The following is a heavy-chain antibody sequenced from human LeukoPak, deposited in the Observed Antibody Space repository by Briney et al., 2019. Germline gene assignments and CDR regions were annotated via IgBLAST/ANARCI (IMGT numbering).Heavy chain of an antibody. CDR1: GNSIGTTYY. V-gene: IGHV4-39*06. Sequence: SETLSLTCSVFGNSIGTTYYWGVISQPPGKGLEWIVSIYYTGTTYYKPSLKSRVTMSVDTSKNQFPLKLSSVTAADTAVYCCARWSDNTTPRRVFDHWDQGTLDSVSS. CDR2: IYYTGTT. D-gene: IGHD1-1*01. J-gene: IGHJ4*02. CDR3: ARWSDNTTPRRVFDH.